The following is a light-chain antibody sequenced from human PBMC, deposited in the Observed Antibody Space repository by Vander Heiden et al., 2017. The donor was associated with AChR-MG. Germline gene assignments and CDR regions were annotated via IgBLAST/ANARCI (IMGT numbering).Light chain of an antibody. V-gene: IGLV3-21*03. J-gene: IGLJ2*01. CDR3: QVWDSSSDLGVV. CDR2: DDT. CDR1: NIGNKS. Sequence: SYVLTQPPSVSVAPGKTASITCGGTNIGNKSVQWYQQKPGQAPVLVVYDDTDRPSGIPERFSGSNSGNTATLTISRVEAGDEADYSCQVWDSSSDLGVVFGGGTKLTVL.